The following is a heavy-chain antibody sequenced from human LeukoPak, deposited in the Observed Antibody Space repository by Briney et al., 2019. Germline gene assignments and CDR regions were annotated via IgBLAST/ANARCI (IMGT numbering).Heavy chain of an antibody. CDR3: ARVFSVTTAHWYFDL. CDR1: GFAFSSYW. V-gene: IGHV3-74*01. J-gene: IGHJ2*01. D-gene: IGHD4-17*01. Sequence: GGSLRLSCAASGFAFSSYWMHWVRQAPGKGLVWVSRINSDGSSTSYADSVKGRFTISRDNAKNTLYLQMNSLRAEDTAVYYCARVFSVTTAHWYFDLWGRGTLVTVSS. CDR2: INSDGSST.